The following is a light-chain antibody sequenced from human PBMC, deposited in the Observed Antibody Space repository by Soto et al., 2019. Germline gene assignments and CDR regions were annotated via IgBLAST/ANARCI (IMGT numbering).Light chain of an antibody. CDR3: QQRSDWLLT. CDR1: ETVNNY. J-gene: IGKJ4*01. CDR2: DAS. V-gene: IGKV3-11*01. Sequence: IVLTQSPATLSLSPGERATLSCRASETVNNYLAWYQQKPGQAPRLLINDASNRATGIPPRFSGSGSGTDFTLTITSLKPEDFAVYYCQQRSDWLLTFGGGTKVEIK.